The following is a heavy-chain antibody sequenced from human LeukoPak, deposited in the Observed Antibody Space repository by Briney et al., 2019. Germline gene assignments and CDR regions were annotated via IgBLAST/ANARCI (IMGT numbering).Heavy chain of an antibody. Sequence: SETLSLTWVVSGGSMTNYFWHWIRQPAGKGLEWIGHISGNGNIDFNPSLNSRVTISLDKSQNQFSLKLNSVTAADTAIYYCARGGSSSWYPLMKWGQGTLVTVSS. V-gene: IGHV4-59*10. CDR2: ISGNGNI. J-gene: IGHJ4*02. CDR3: ARGGSSSWYPLMK. CDR1: GGSMTNYF. D-gene: IGHD2-2*01.